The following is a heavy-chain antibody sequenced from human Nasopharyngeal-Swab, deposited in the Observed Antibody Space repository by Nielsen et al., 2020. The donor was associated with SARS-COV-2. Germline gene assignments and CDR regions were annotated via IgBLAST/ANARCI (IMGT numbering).Heavy chain of an antibody. CDR1: GYTFTSYA. J-gene: IGHJ6*02. V-gene: IGHV1-3*01. CDR2: INAGNGNT. D-gene: IGHD2-2*01. Sequence: ASVKVSCKASGYTFTSYAMHWVRQAPGQRLEWMGWINAGNGNTKYSQKLQGRVTMTTDTSTSTAYMELRSLRSDDTAVYYCAREGVVPAAMYYYYYGMDVWGQGTTVTVSS. CDR3: AREGVVPAAMYYYYYGMDV.